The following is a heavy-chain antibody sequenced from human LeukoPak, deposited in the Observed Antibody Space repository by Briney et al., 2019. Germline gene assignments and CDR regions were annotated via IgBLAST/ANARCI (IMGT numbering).Heavy chain of an antibody. CDR3: ARDSGDWFDP. Sequence: SETLSLTCTDPGGSITSGGYYCSWIRQHPGKGLEWIGYIYYSGSTYYNPSLKSRVTISVDTSKNQFSLKLTSVTAADTAVYYCARDSGDWFDPWGQGTLVTVSS. CDR2: IYYSGST. J-gene: IGHJ5*02. V-gene: IGHV4-31*03. CDR1: GGSITSGGYY.